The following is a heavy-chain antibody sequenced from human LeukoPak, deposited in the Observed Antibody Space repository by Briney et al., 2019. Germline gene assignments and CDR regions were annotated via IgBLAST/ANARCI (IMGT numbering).Heavy chain of an antibody. D-gene: IGHD3-10*01. Sequence: GASVKVSCKASGYTFTSYGISWVRQAPGQGLEWMGWISAYNGNTNYAQKLQGRVTMTTDTSTSTAYMELRSLRSDDTAVYYCARDALWFGESGRDYWGQGTLVTVSS. V-gene: IGHV1-18*01. CDR2: ISAYNGNT. J-gene: IGHJ4*02. CDR3: ARDALWFGESGRDY. CDR1: GYTFTSYG.